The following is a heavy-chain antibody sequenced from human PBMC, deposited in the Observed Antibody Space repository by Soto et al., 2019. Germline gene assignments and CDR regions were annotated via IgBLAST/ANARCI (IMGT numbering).Heavy chain of an antibody. CDR2: IYYSGST. CDR3: ARRHSGTYSYYFDY. Sequence: QVQLQESGPGLVKPSETLSLTCTGSGGSFSSYYWSWMRQPPGKGLEWIGYIYYSGSTNYNPSLKSRVTTSVDTSKNQFSLKLSSVTAADTAVYYCARRHSGTYSYYFDYWGQGTLVTVSS. CDR1: GGSFSSYY. D-gene: IGHD1-26*01. V-gene: IGHV4-59*08. J-gene: IGHJ4*02.